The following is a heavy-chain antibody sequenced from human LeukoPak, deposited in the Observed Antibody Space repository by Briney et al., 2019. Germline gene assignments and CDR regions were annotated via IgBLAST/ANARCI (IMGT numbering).Heavy chain of an antibody. CDR1: GFTFSSYG. D-gene: IGHD1-20*01. CDR3: AKVAYNWISYGPFDD. J-gene: IGHJ4*02. CDR2: ISGSGSST. V-gene: IGHV3-23*01. Sequence: PGGSLRLSCAASGFTFSSYGMNWVRQAPGQGLEWVSSISGSGSSTYYADSVKGRFTISRDNSKNSLYLQMNSLRAEDTALYYCAKVAYNWISYGPFDDWGKGTLVTVSS.